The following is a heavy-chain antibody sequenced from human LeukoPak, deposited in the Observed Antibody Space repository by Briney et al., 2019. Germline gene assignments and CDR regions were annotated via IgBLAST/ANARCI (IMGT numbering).Heavy chain of an antibody. D-gene: IGHD3-22*01. J-gene: IGHJ4*02. V-gene: IGHV3-66*01. Sequence: GGSLRLSCAASGFTFSSNYMSWVRQAPGKGLEWVSVIYSGGSTYYADSVKGRFTISRDNSKNTLYLQMNSLRAEDTAVYYCARDGDYYDSSGYYYPPLWGQGTLVTVSS. CDR2: IYSGGST. CDR1: GFTFSSNY. CDR3: ARDGDYYDSSGYYYPPL.